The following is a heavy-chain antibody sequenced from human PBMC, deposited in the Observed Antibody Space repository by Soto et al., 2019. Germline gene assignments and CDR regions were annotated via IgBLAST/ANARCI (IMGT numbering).Heavy chain of an antibody. V-gene: IGHV3-21*01. D-gene: IGHD2-2*02. Sequence: PGGSLRLSCAASGFTFSSYSMNWVRQAPGKGLEWVSSISSSSSYIYYADSVKGRFTISRDNAKNSLYLQMNSLRAEDTAVYYCARDPGGYQLLYSYYYYGMDVWGQGTTVTVSS. CDR3: ARDPGGYQLLYSYYYYGMDV. CDR2: ISSSSSYI. CDR1: GFTFSSYS. J-gene: IGHJ6*02.